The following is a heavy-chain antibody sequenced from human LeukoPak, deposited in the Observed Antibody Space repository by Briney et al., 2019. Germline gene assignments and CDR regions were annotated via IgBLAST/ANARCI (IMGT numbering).Heavy chain of an antibody. CDR1: GFSFSSYS. D-gene: IGHD1-26*01. Sequence: GGSLRLSCAASGFSFSSYSMNWVRQAPGKGLEWVSSISSSSDYTYYADSVKGRFTISRDNAKNSLYLQMNSLRAEDTAVYYCALLVGATLDFDYWGQGTLVTVSS. CDR3: ALLVGATLDFDY. J-gene: IGHJ4*02. CDR2: ISSSSDYT. V-gene: IGHV3-21*01.